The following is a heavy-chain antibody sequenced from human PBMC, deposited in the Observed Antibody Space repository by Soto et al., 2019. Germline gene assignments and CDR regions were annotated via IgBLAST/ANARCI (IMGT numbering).Heavy chain of an antibody. CDR2: IYYSGVA. CDR1: GDSISSYY. Sequence: QVHLQESGPGLVKPSETLSLTCTVSGDSISSYYWTWIRQPPGKGLEWIGYIYYSGVAYYNPSLKSRVTISVDTSNKQSSLKLTSVTAADTAVYYCARARLQYYFDYWDQGTLVTVSS. V-gene: IGHV4-59*01. D-gene: IGHD1-1*01. CDR3: ARARLQYYFDY. J-gene: IGHJ4*02.